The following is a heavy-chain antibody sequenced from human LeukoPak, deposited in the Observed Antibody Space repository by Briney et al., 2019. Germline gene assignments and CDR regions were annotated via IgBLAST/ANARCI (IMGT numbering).Heavy chain of an antibody. Sequence: PSETLSLTCTVSGGSISSSSYYWGWIRQPQGTGLEWVGSIYYSGSTNYNPSLKSRVTISVNTSKNQFSLKLSSVTAADTAVYYCARVGYSSSLVHYYYYYYMDVWGKGTTVTVSS. CDR3: ARVGYSSSLVHYYYYYYMDV. D-gene: IGHD6-6*01. CDR2: IYYSGST. V-gene: IGHV4-39*07. J-gene: IGHJ6*03. CDR1: GGSISSSSYY.